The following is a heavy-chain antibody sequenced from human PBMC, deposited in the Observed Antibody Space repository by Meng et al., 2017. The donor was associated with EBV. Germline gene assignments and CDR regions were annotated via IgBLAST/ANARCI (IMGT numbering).Heavy chain of an antibody. CDR3: ARGLDYFDY. Sequence: QFQRVEVGAEVKTPGASVKVSCKASSYTFTSYVSRWVRQAPGQGLEWMGWISAYNGNTNYAQKLKSRVTMTTDTSTSTAYRELRGLRSDYTAVYYCARGLDYFDYWGQGTLVTVSS. J-gene: IGHJ4*02. V-gene: IGHV1-18*01. CDR1: SYTFTSYV. CDR2: ISAYNGNT.